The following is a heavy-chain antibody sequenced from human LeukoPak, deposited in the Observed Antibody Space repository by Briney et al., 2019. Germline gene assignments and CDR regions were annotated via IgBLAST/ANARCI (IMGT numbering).Heavy chain of an antibody. V-gene: IGHV3-48*02. Sequence: GGSLRLSCAASGFTFSSYSLNWVRQAPGKGPEWVSYISSSSSTIYYADSVKGRFTISRDNAKNSLYLQMNSLRDEDTAVYYCAREIAAAGSLHYGMDVWGQGTTVTVSS. CDR1: GFTFSSYS. J-gene: IGHJ6*02. D-gene: IGHD6-13*01. CDR3: AREIAAAGSLHYGMDV. CDR2: ISSSSSTI.